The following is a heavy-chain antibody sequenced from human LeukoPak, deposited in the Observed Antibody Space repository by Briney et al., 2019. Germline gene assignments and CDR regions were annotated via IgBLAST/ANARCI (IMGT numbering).Heavy chain of an antibody. CDR2: ISGSGGST. V-gene: IGHV3-23*01. CDR1: GFTLSSYA. J-gene: IGHJ4*02. Sequence: GGSLRLSCAASGFTLSSYAMSWVRQAPGKGLEWVSAISGSGGSTYYADSVKGRFTISRDNSKNTLYLQMNSLRAEDTAVYYCAKPSDCWYYYDSSGYCYFDYWGQGTLATVSS. CDR3: AKPSDCWYYYDSSGYCYFDY. D-gene: IGHD3-22*01.